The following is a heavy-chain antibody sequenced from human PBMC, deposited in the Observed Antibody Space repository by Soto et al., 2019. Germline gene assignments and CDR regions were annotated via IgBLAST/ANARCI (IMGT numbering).Heavy chain of an antibody. V-gene: IGHV1-2*02. D-gene: IGHD5-12*01. CDR2: INPNSGAT. Sequence: PSVKVSCKASGYTFIGYYLHWVRQAPGQGLEWMGWINPNSGATNYAQKFQGRVTLTRDTSITTAYMELSSLRSDDTAVYYCARDLVSTIGDFDFWGQGTLVTVSS. CDR1: GYTFIGYY. J-gene: IGHJ4*02. CDR3: ARDLVSTIGDFDF.